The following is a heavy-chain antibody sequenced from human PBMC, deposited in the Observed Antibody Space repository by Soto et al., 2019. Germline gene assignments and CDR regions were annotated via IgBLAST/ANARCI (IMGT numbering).Heavy chain of an antibody. CDR2: ISYDGSNK. CDR1: GFVSNDYD. D-gene: IGHD2-21*01. J-gene: IGHJ5*02. CDR3: SRGIKGGLDA. V-gene: IGHV3-30*03. Sequence: QVQLAETGGGVVQPGRSLRLSCATSGFVSNDYDIHWVCQAPGKGLAWLASISYDGSNKYYADSVKGRFTISRDNSKNTLSLQINSLGAEDTAVYYCSRGIKGGLDAWGPGTLVTVSS.